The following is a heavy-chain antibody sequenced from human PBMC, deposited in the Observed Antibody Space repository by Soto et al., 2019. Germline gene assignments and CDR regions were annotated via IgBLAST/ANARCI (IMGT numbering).Heavy chain of an antibody. D-gene: IGHD4-17*01. CDR2: IWYDGSNK. CDR3: ARPYDYGDMLDAFDI. Sequence: GGALRLSCAASGFTFSIYGMHWVRQAPGKGLEWVAVIWYDGSNKYYADSVKGRFTISRDNSKNTLYLQMNSLRAEDTAVYYCARPYDYGDMLDAFDIWGQGPMVTVSS. CDR1: GFTFSIYG. J-gene: IGHJ3*02. V-gene: IGHV3-33*01.